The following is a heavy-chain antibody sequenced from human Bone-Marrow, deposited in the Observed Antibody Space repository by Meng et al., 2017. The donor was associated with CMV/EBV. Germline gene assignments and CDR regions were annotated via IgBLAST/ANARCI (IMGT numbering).Heavy chain of an antibody. Sequence: GGSLRLSCAASGFTFSSYDMHWVRQATGKGLEWVSAIGTAGDTYYPGSVKGRFTISRENAKNSLYLQMNSLRDGDTAVYYCARGDYYYDSSGRAFDIWGQGTMVTVSS. CDR2: IGTAGDT. CDR3: ARGDYYYDSSGRAFDI. D-gene: IGHD3-22*01. V-gene: IGHV3-13*01. J-gene: IGHJ3*02. CDR1: GFTFSSYD.